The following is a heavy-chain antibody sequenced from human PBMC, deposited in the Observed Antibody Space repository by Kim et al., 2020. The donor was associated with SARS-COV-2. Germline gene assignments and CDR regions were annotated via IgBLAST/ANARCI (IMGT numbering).Heavy chain of an antibody. V-gene: IGHV4-34*01. Sequence: SETLSLTCAVYGGSFSGYYWSWIRQPPGKGLEWIGEINHSGSTNYNPSLKSRVTISVDTSKNQFSLKLSSVTAADTAVYYCARVRYSGYFDYWCQGTLVT. CDR2: INHSGST. CDR3: ARVRYSGYFDY. J-gene: IGHJ4*02. D-gene: IGHD6-13*01. CDR1: GGSFSGYY.